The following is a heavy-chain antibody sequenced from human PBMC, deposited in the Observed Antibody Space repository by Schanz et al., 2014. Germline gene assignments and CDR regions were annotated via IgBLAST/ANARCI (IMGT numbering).Heavy chain of an antibody. J-gene: IGHJ4*02. CDR1: GFTFSDYY. Sequence: QVQLVESGGGLVKPGGSLRLSCAASGFTFSDYYMSWIRQAPGKGLEWVSYISGSSIHKNYADSVKGRFSISRDNGETSVYLQMNSLRAEDTAVYYCVPMSIAAHWGQGTLVTVSS. D-gene: IGHD6-6*01. CDR2: ISGSSIHK. CDR3: VPMSIAAH. V-gene: IGHV3-11*06.